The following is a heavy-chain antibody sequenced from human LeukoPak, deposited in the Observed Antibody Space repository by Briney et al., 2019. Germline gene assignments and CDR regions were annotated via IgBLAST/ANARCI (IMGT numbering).Heavy chain of an antibody. J-gene: IGHJ4*02. CDR2: ISYDGSNE. CDR1: GFTFSSYV. Sequence: GGSLRLSCAASGFTFSSYVMHWVRQAPGKGLEWVAIISYDGSNEYYADSVKGRFTISRDNAKNSLYLQMNSLRAEDTALYYCAKVGARGGGYFDYWGQGTLVTVSS. V-gene: IGHV3-30*04. D-gene: IGHD1-26*01. CDR3: AKVGARGGGYFDY.